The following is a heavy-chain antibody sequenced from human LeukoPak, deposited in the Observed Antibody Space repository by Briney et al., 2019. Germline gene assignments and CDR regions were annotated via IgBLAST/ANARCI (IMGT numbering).Heavy chain of an antibody. CDR3: ARHGESYGSGSYWVY. D-gene: IGHD3-10*01. J-gene: IGHJ4*02. CDR1: GGSISISSYY. V-gene: IGHV4-39*01. Sequence: SETLSLTCTVYGGSISISSYYWGWIRQPPGKGLEWIGSIYYSGSTYYNPSLKSRVTISVDTSKNQFSLKLSSVTAADTAVYYCARHGESYGSGSYWVYWGQGTLVTVSS. CDR2: IYYSGST.